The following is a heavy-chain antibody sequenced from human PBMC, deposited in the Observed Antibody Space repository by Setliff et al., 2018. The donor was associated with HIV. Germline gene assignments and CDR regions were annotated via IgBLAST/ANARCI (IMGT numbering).Heavy chain of an antibody. Sequence: ASVKVSCKASGFTLNSYGITWVRHAPGQGLEWMGWINVHNGDTKFAQRFQDRLTMTTDTSTTTAYMDLRSLRSDDTAVYYCARGLPADGYAFDLWGQGTMVTVSS. D-gene: IGHD6-13*01. CDR2: INVHNGDT. V-gene: IGHV1-18*01. CDR1: GFTLNSYG. J-gene: IGHJ3*01. CDR3: ARGLPADGYAFDL.